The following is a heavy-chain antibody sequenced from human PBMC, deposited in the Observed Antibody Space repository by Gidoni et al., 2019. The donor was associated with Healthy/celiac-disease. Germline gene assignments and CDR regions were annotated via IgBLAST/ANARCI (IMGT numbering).Heavy chain of an antibody. Sequence: QVQLQESGPGLVKPSQTLSLTCTVSGGSVSSGSYYWSWIRQPPGKGLEWIGYIYYSGSTNYNTSLKSRVTISVDTSKNQCSLKLRSVTAADTAVYYCARETTVAPYYFDYWGQGTLVTVSS. CDR2: IYYSGST. CDR3: ARETTVAPYYFDY. V-gene: IGHV4-61*01. D-gene: IGHD4-4*01. J-gene: IGHJ4*02. CDR1: GGSVSSGSYY.